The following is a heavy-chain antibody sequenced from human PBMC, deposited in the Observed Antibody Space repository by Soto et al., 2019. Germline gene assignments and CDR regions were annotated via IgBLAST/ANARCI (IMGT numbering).Heavy chain of an antibody. V-gene: IGHV3-21*02. CDR1: GFIFSNYG. CDR2: IYSRGTFI. J-gene: IGHJ4*02. D-gene: IGHD3-10*01. CDR3: GRARGSGIIRD. Sequence: EVQLVESGGGLVKPGGSLRLSCTASGFIFSNYGMTWVRQAPGKGLEWVSSIYSRGTFIYYAYSVKGLFTISREDAKNSLLLQMNGLSADDTSVYYCGRARGSGIIRDWGQGTLVTVSS.